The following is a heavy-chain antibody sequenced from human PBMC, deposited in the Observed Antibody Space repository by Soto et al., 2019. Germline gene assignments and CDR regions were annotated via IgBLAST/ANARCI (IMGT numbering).Heavy chain of an antibody. Sequence: QLQLQESGPGLVKPSETLSLTCTVSGGSISSSSYYWGWIRQPPGKGLEWIGSIYYSGSTYYNPSLQSRVTISVDTSKNQFSLKLSSVTAADTAVYYCRWFGEIGVDYWGQGTLVTVSS. CDR3: RWFGEIGVDY. J-gene: IGHJ4*02. V-gene: IGHV4-39*01. D-gene: IGHD3-10*01. CDR1: GGSISSSSYY. CDR2: IYYSGST.